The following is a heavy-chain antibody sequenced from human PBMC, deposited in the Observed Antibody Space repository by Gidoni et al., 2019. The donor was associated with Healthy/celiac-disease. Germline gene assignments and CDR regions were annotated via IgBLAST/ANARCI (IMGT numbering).Heavy chain of an antibody. J-gene: IGHJ4*02. CDR2: INHSGST. D-gene: IGHD4-17*01. V-gene: IGHV4-34*01. CDR1: GGSFSGYY. Sequence: QVQLQQWGAGLLTPSETLSLTCAVDGGSFSGYYWSWIRQPPGKGLEWIGEINHSGSTNYNPSLKSRVTISVDTSKNQFSLKLSSVTAADTAVYYCARTRRTDAGDYGDNERGLDYWGQGTLVTVSA. CDR3: ARTRRTDAGDYGDNERGLDY.